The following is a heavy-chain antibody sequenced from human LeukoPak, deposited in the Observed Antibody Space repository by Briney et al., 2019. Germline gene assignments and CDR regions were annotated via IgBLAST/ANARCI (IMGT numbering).Heavy chain of an antibody. CDR3: ASPGRHCSGGSCSDY. Sequence: GGSLRLSCAASGFTFSSYSMNWVRQAPGKGLEWVSYISSSSSTIYYADSVKGRFTISRDNAKNSLYLQMNSLRAEDTAVYYCASPGRHCSGGSCSDYWGQGTLVTVSS. CDR1: GFTFSSYS. D-gene: IGHD2-15*01. V-gene: IGHV3-48*04. J-gene: IGHJ4*02. CDR2: ISSSSSTI.